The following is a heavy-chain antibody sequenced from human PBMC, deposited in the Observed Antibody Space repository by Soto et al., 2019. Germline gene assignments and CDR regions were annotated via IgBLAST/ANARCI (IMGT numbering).Heavy chain of an antibody. CDR3: AKDPTRITLTAFDI. J-gene: IGHJ3*02. Sequence: PGWSLRLSCAASGFTFSDFGMHWVRQAPGKGLEWVAVVSYDGSNKYYADSVKGRFTISRDNSKNTLYLQMNSLRAEDTAIYYCAKDPTRITLTAFDIWGQGTMVTVSS. CDR2: VSYDGSNK. D-gene: IGHD1-20*01. V-gene: IGHV3-30*18. CDR1: GFTFSDFG.